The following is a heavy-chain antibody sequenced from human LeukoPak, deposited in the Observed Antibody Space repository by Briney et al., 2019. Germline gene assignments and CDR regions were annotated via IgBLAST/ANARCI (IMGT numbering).Heavy chain of an antibody. CDR1: GFTVSSNY. Sequence: GGSLRLSCAASGFTVSSNYMSWVRQAPGKGLEWVSVIYSGGSTFYADSVKGRFSISRDNSKNTLYLQMNSLRAEDTAVYYCTREPVAGTGRDCWGQGTLVTVSS. CDR3: TREPVAGTGRDC. D-gene: IGHD6-19*01. V-gene: IGHV3-53*01. CDR2: IYSGGST. J-gene: IGHJ4*02.